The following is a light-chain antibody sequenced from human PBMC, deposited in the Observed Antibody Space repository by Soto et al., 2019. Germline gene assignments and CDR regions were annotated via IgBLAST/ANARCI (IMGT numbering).Light chain of an antibody. J-gene: IGLJ3*02. V-gene: IGLV1-44*01. CDR3: AVWDDSLDGWV. CDR2: NNN. CDR1: SSNIGSHV. Sequence: QSVLTQPPSASGTPGQRVTISCSGSSSNIGSHVVYWYQQLVGTAPKLLMYNNNQRPSGVPDRFSGSKSGTSASLAISGLQSEDEADYYCAVWDDSLDGWVFGGGTQLTVL.